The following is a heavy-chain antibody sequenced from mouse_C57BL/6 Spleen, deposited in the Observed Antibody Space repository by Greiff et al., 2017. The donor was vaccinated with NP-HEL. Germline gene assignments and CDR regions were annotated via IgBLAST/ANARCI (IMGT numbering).Heavy chain of an antibody. CDR1: GYTFTSYG. J-gene: IGHJ4*01. D-gene: IGHD2-5*01. V-gene: IGHV1-81*01. Sequence: QVQLQQSGAELARPGASVKLSCKASGYTFTSYGISWVKQRTGPGLEWIGEIYPRSGNTYYNEKFKGKATLTADKSSSTAYMELRSLTSEDSAVYFCARKDSNYAMDYWGQGTSVTVSS. CDR2: IYPRSGNT. CDR3: ARKDSNYAMDY.